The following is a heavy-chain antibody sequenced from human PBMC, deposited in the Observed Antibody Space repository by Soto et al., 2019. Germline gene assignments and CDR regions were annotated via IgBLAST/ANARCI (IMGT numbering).Heavy chain of an antibody. CDR2: IWYDGSNK. Sequence: PGGSLRLSCAASGFTFSSYGMHWVRQAPGKGLEWVAVIWYDGSNKYYADSVKGRFTISRDNSKNTLYLQMNSLRAEDTAVYYCAIDPYSSRDYYYYGMDVWGQGTTVTVSS. J-gene: IGHJ6*02. CDR3: AIDPYSSRDYYYYGMDV. V-gene: IGHV3-30*02. D-gene: IGHD6-13*01. CDR1: GFTFSSYG.